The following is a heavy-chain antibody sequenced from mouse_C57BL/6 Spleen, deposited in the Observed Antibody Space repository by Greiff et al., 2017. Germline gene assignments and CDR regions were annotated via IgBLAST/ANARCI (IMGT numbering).Heavy chain of an antibody. CDR1: GYTFTDYY. CDR2: IYPGSGNT. J-gene: IGHJ2*01. Sequence: QVQLKESGAELVRPGASVKLSCTASGYTFTDYYINWVKQRPGQGLEWIARIYPGSGNTYYNEKFKGKATLTAEKSSSTAYMQLSSLTSEDSAVYFCAREYDNYFDDWGQGTTLTVSS. D-gene: IGHD2-10*02. V-gene: IGHV1-76*01. CDR3: AREYDNYFDD.